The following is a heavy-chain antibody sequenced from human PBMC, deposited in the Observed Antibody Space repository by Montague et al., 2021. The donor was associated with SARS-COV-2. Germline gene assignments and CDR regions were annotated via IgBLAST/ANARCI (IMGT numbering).Heavy chain of an antibody. CDR1: GGSLNKHY. CDR3: ARSISSSGARDN. V-gene: IGHV4-59*11. CDR2: IFYKGNT. D-gene: IGHD3-22*01. Sequence: SETLSLTCTVSGGSLNKHYWSWIRMAPGKELEWLGNIFYKGNTNYNVXLWGRVSMSLDTPQNQFSLRLTSLTAADTDVYYCARSISSSGARDNWGQGILVTVS. J-gene: IGHJ4*02.